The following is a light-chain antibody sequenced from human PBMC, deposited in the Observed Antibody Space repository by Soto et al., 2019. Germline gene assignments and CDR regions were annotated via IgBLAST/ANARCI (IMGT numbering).Light chain of an antibody. J-gene: IGKJ3*01. CDR2: KAS. Sequence: DIQMTQSTSTLSASVGDRVTITCRASQRLSSRLTWYQQKPGKAPKLLIYKASSLESGVPSRSSGSGSGTEFTLTISSLKPDDVATYYCHQYNSYPFTFGPGTNVDIK. CDR1: QRLSSR. V-gene: IGKV1-5*03. CDR3: HQYNSYPFT.